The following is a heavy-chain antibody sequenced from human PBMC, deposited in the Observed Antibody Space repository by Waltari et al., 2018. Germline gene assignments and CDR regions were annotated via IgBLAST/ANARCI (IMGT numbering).Heavy chain of an antibody. D-gene: IGHD6-13*01. CDR2: MSGPGVTT. CDR1: GSPFFRYS. CDR3: AKVGGIAAAEFQFDF. Sequence: EVQLLESGGGLVQPGGSLRLSCAPSGSPFFRYSIRGVRQAPGKGLEWGSSMSGPGVTTFYEDSVKGRFSISRDNSKNTLYLQINGLRADDTAVYYCAKVGGIAAAEFQFDFWGRGTLVTVSS. V-gene: IGHV3-23*01. J-gene: IGHJ4*02.